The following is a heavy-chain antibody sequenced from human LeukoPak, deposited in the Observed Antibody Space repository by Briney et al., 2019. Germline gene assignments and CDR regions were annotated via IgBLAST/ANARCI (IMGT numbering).Heavy chain of an antibody. Sequence: KPSETLSLTCTVSGGSISSYYWSWIRQPPGKGLEWIGYIYYSGGTNYNPSLKSRVTISVDTSKNQFSLKLRSVTAADTAVYYCARQRFSEWYFDYWGQGTLVTVSS. CDR3: ARQRFSEWYFDY. CDR1: GGSISSYY. CDR2: IYYSGGT. D-gene: IGHD3-3*01. J-gene: IGHJ4*02. V-gene: IGHV4-59*08.